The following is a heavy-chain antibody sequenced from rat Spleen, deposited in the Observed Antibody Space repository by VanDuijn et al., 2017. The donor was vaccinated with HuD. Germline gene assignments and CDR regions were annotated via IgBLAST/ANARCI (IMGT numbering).Heavy chain of an antibody. V-gene: IGHV2-72*01. CDR1: GFSLTVNG. D-gene: IGHD1-11*01. J-gene: IGHJ2*01. CDR3: ARERDGSLDY. Sequence: QVHLKESGPGLMQPSETLSLTCTVSGFSLTVNGVGWVRQPLGAGLVWMGTIWAGGSTNYNSAVQSRLSISRDTSKSQVFLKMNSLQPEDTGTYYCARERDGSLDYWGQGVMVTVSS. CDR2: IWAGGST.